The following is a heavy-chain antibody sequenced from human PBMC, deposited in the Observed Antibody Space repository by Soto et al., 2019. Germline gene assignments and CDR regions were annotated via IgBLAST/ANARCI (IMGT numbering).Heavy chain of an antibody. V-gene: IGHV3-21*01. CDR2: ISSSSSYI. J-gene: IGHJ4*02. D-gene: IGHD5-12*01. Sequence: EVQLVESGGGLVKPGGSLRLSCAASGFTFSSYSMNWVRQAPGKGLEWVSSISSSSSYIYYADSVKGRFTISRDNAKNSLDLQMNSLRAEDTAVYYCARGPSGYDFDYWGQGTLVTVSS. CDR3: ARGPSGYDFDY. CDR1: GFTFSSYS.